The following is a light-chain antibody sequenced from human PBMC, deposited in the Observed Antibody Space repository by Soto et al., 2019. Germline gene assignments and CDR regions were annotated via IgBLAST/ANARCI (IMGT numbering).Light chain of an antibody. V-gene: IGKV1-6*01. CDR3: LQDFKYPRT. J-gene: IGKJ1*01. CDR2: EAS. Sequence: AILMTQSPSSLSASVGDRVTLTCRASQGIRNDLAWYQQKPGKAPKLLIYEASTLQSGVPSRFSGSYSGTDFTLTIGSLQPEDFATYYCLQDFKYPRTFGQGTKVEIK. CDR1: QGIRND.